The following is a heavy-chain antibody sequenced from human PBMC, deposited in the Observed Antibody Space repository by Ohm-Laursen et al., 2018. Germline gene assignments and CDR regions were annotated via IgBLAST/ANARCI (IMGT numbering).Heavy chain of an antibody. D-gene: IGHD1-1*01. Sequence: SLRLSCAASGFTFSSYAMSWVRQAPGKGLEWVSAISGSGGSTYYADSVKGRFTISRDNAKNSLYLQMNSLRAEDTAVYYCARVMAGTTDYWGQGTLVTVSS. CDR2: ISGSGGST. CDR3: ARVMAGTTDY. V-gene: IGHV3-23*01. CDR1: GFTFSSYA. J-gene: IGHJ4*02.